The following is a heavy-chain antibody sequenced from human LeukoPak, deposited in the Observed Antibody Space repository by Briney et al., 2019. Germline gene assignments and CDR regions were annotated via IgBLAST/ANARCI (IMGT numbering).Heavy chain of an antibody. CDR1: GYTFTGYY. Sequence: ASVKVSCKASGYTFTGYYMHWVRQAPGQGLEWMGWMNPNSGNTGYAQKFQGRVTITRNTSISTAYMELSSLRSEDTAVYYCARGMTTLTNYYYYYYMDVWGKGTTVTVSS. D-gene: IGHD4-11*01. CDR3: ARGMTTLTNYYYYYYMDV. CDR2: MNPNSGNT. V-gene: IGHV1-8*03. J-gene: IGHJ6*03.